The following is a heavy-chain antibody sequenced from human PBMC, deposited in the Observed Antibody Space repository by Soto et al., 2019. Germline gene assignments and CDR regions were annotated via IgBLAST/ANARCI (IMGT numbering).Heavy chain of an antibody. Sequence: VQLVQSGAEVKKPGESLKISCKASRYSFTNYWIGWVRQMPGKGLEWMGIIYPGDSDTRYSPSFQGQVTISADKSIRTAYLQWSSLKDSDTAVYYCARRACSSASCDGLMTTVSTEAFDIWGQGTVVTVSS. CDR1: RYSFTNYW. J-gene: IGHJ3*02. CDR3: ARRACSSASCDGLMTTVSTEAFDI. V-gene: IGHV5-51*03. D-gene: IGHD2-2*01. CDR2: IYPGDSDT.